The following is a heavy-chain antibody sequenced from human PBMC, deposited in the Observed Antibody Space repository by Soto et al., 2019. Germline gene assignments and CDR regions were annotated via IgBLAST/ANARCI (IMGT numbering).Heavy chain of an antibody. J-gene: IGHJ3*02. V-gene: IGHV3-15*01. CDR1: GFTFSNAW. CDR2: IKSKTDGGTT. D-gene: IGHD3-22*01. Sequence: GGSLRLSCAASGFTFSNAWMSWVRQAPGKGLEWVGRIKSKTDGGTTDYAAPVKGRFTISRDDSKNTLYLQMNGLKTEDTAVYYCTTDGYYYDSRRADIWGQGTMVTVSS. CDR3: TTDGYYYDSRRADI.